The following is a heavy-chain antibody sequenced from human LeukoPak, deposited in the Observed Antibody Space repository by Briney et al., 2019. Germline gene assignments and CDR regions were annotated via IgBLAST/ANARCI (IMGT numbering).Heavy chain of an antibody. D-gene: IGHD5-12*01. CDR2: IYHSGST. J-gene: IGHJ4*02. Sequence: SETLSLTCAVSGYSISSGYYWGWIRQPPGKGLEWIGSIYHSGSTYYNPSLKSRVTISVDTSKNQFSLKLSSVTAADTAVYYCARVGYRAYEPYDYWGQGTLVTVSS. CDR3: ARVGYRAYEPYDY. V-gene: IGHV4-38-2*01. CDR1: GYSISSGYY.